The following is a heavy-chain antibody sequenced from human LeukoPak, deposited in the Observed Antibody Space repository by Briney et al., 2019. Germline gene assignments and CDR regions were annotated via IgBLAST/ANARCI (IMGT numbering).Heavy chain of an antibody. CDR3: ARDIGYYGSGSYYPWYFDL. V-gene: IGHV4-39*07. CDR2: IYYSGTT. J-gene: IGHJ2*01. CDR1: GGSISSSSYY. Sequence: SETLSLTCTVSGGSISSSSYYWDWIRQPPGKGLEWIGSIYYSGTTYYNPSLKSRVTISVDTSKNQFSLKLSSVTAADTAVYYCARDIGYYGSGSYYPWYFDLWGRGTLVTVSS. D-gene: IGHD3-10*01.